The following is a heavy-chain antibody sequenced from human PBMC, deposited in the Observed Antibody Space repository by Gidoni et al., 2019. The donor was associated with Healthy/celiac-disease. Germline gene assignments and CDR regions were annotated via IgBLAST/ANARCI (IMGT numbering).Heavy chain of an antibody. V-gene: IGHV4-34*01. J-gene: IGHJ4*02. CDR1: GGSFSGYY. Sequence: QVQLQQWGAGLLKPSETLSLTCAVYGGSFSGYYWSWIRQPPGKGLEWIGEINHSGSTNYNPSLKSRVTISVDTSKNQFSLKLSSVTAADTAVYYCARGHLRSWFGELLGFDYWGQGTLVTVSS. CDR3: ARGHLRSWFGELLGFDY. D-gene: IGHD3-10*01. CDR2: INHSGST.